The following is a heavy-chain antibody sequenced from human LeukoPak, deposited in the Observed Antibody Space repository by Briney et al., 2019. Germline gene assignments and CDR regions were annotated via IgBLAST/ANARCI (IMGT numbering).Heavy chain of an antibody. CDR3: ARDHPRYCSGGSCYYDAFVI. CDR1: GGTFSSYA. D-gene: IGHD2-15*01. CDR2: ISAYNGNT. Sequence: ASVKVSCKASGGTFSSYAISWVRQAPGQGLEWMGWISAYNGNTNYAQKLQGRVTMTTDTSTSTAYMELRSLRSDDTAVYYCARDHPRYCSGGSCYYDAFVIWGQGTMVTVSS. V-gene: IGHV1-18*01. J-gene: IGHJ3*02.